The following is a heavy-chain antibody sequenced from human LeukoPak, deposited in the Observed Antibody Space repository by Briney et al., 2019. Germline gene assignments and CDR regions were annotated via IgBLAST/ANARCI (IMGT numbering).Heavy chain of an antibody. CDR3: ARIVPICSSTSCYDV. Sequence: GASVKVSCKASGGTFSSYAISWVRQAPGQGLEWMGGIIPIFGTANCAQKFQGRVTITADESTSTAYMELSGLRSEDTAVYYCARIVPICSSTSCYDVWGKGTTVTVSS. CDR1: GGTFSSYA. V-gene: IGHV1-69*13. J-gene: IGHJ6*04. CDR2: IIPIFGTA. D-gene: IGHD2-2*01.